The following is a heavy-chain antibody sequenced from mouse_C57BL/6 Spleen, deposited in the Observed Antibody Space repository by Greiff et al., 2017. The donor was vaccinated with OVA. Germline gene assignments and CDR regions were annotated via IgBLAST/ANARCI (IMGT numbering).Heavy chain of an antibody. V-gene: IGHV1-54*01. CDR1: GYAFTNYL. CDR2: INPGSGGT. D-gene: IGHD1-1*01. Sequence: QVQLKESGAELVRPGTSVKVSCKASGYAFTNYLIEWVKQRPGQGLEWIGVINPGSGGTNYNEKFKGKATLTADKSSSTAYMQLSSLTSEDSAVYFCARGGSSSDYWGQGTTLTVSS. J-gene: IGHJ2*01. CDR3: ARGGSSSDY.